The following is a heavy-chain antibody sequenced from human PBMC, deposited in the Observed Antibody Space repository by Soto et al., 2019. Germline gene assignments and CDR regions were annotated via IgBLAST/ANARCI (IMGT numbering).Heavy chain of an antibody. V-gene: IGHV1-3*01. J-gene: IGHJ6*02. CDR2: INAGNGNT. Sequence: QVQLVQSGAEVKKPGASVKVSCKASGYTFTSYAMHWVRQAPGQRLEWMGWINAGNGNTKYSQKFQGRVTITRDTSASTAYMELSSLRSEDTAVYYCARDIYSYAYKIRFDYYYYGMDVWGQGTTVTVSS. CDR1: GYTFTSYA. D-gene: IGHD5-18*01. CDR3: ARDIYSYAYKIRFDYYYYGMDV.